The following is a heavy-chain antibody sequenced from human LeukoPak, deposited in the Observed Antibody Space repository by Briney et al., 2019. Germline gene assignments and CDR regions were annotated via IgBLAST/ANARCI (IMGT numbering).Heavy chain of an antibody. V-gene: IGHV3-74*01. CDR3: TRDYLNLGFDM. J-gene: IGHJ3*02. CDR2: INGDGSTT. CDR1: GFTLSSYW. D-gene: IGHD1-7*01. Sequence: GGSLRLSCAASGFTLSSYWMHWVRQAPGKGLVWVSRINGDGSTTNYADSVKGRFTISRDNAKNTLYLQMNILTAEDTALYYCTRDYLNLGFDMWGQGTMVTVSS.